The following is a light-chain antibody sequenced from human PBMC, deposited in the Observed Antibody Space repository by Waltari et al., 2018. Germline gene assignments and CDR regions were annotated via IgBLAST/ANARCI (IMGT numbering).Light chain of an antibody. CDR2: DVR. J-gene: IGLJ3*02. V-gene: IGLV2-14*03. CDR1: SRDLGGFHF. Sequence: QSALTQPASVSGSPGQSITTPCTGTSRDLGGFHFVSWYQQHPGKAPKLMIYDVRNRPSGASYRFSGSKSGNTASLTISGLQAEDEADYYCSSYTSSSTWVFGGGTKLTVL. CDR3: SSYTSSSTWV.